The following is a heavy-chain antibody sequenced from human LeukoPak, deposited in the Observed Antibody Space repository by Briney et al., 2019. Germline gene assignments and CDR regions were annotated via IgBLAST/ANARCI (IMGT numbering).Heavy chain of an antibody. CDR2: IIPIFGTA. Sequence: GASVKVSCKASGGTFSSYAISWVRQAPGQGLEWMGGIIPIFGTANYAQKFQGSVTITADESTSTAYMELSSLRSEDTAVYYCARGSTCSGGSCYVYYYYGMDVWGQGTTVTVSS. J-gene: IGHJ6*02. V-gene: IGHV1-69*13. D-gene: IGHD2-15*01. CDR3: ARGSTCSGGSCYVYYYYGMDV. CDR1: GGTFSSYA.